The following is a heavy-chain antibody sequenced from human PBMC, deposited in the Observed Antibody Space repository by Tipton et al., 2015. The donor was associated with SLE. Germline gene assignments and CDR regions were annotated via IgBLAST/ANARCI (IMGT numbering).Heavy chain of an antibody. CDR2: IYSTGST. CDR3: ARGGASSKWLDP. Sequence: TLSLTCTVSGGSISASYWSWIRQPAGKGLEWIGRIYSTGSTNYNPSLKSRVTISVDTSKNQFSLRLTSVNAADTAIYYCARGGASSKWLDPWGQGTLVTVSS. D-gene: IGHD6-6*01. J-gene: IGHJ5*02. V-gene: IGHV4-4*07. CDR1: GGSISASY.